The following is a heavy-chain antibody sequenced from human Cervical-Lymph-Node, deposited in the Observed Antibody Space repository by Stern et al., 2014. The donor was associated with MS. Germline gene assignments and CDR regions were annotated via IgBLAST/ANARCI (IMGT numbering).Heavy chain of an antibody. V-gene: IGHV1-18*01. CDR3: ARGLLCSENAFDI. CDR1: GYTFTSYG. D-gene: IGHD2-2*01. J-gene: IGHJ3*02. Sequence: QVQLVQSGAEVKKPGASVKVSCKASGYTFTSYGISWVRQAPGQGLEWMGCISADNGNTNYAQNLQARVAITTDTSTSTAYMELRSLRSDDTSVYYCARGLLCSENAFDIWGQGTMVTVSS. CDR2: ISADNGNT.